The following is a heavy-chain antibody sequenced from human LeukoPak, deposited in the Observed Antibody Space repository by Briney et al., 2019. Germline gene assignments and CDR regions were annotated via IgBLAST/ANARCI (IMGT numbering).Heavy chain of an antibody. Sequence: GGSLRLSCTASGFTFSTYAMNWVRQAPGKGLEWVSTISGGGGSTFYADSVKGRFTISRDNSKNTLYLQMNSLRAEDTAVYYCARGVGSSYSYPYYYYMDVWGKGTTVTVSS. CDR2: ISGGGGST. CDR3: ARGVGSSYSYPYYYYMDV. V-gene: IGHV3-23*01. CDR1: GFTFSTYA. J-gene: IGHJ6*03. D-gene: IGHD2-15*01.